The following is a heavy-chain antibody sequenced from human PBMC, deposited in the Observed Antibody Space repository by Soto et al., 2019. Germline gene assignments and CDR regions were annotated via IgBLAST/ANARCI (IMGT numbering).Heavy chain of an antibody. CDR2: ISGSGGST. J-gene: IGHJ4*02. CDR1: GFTFSSYA. CDR3: AKEARLSGGNPRGPRYFDY. Sequence: GGSLRLSCAASGFTFSSYAMSWVRQAPGKGLEWVSAISGSGGSTYYADSVKGRFTISRDNSKNTLYLQMNSLRAEDTAVYYCAKEARLSGGNPRGPRYFDYWGQGTLVTVSS. D-gene: IGHD2-15*01. V-gene: IGHV3-23*01.